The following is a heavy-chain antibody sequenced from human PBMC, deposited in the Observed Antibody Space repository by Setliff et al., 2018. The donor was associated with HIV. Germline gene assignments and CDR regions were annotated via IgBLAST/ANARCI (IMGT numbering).Heavy chain of an antibody. D-gene: IGHD6-6*01. CDR2: INPSSGST. Sequence: ASVKVSCKASGYTFTSYYMHWVRQAPGQGLEWMGIINPSSGSTTYAQKFQGRVTMTRDTSTSTVYMELSSLRSEDTAVYYCVRDPAPSSSASYFQHWGQGTPVTVS. J-gene: IGHJ1*01. V-gene: IGHV1-46*01. CDR3: VRDPAPSSSASYFQH. CDR1: GYTFTSYY.